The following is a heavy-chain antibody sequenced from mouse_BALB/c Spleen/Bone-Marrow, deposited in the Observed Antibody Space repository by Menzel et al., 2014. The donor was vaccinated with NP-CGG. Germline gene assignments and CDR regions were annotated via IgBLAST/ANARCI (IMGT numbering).Heavy chain of an antibody. J-gene: IGHJ4*01. CDR1: GFSLTRYG. Sequence: VKLMESGPGLVAPSQSLPITCTISGFSLTRYGVHWVRQPPGKGLEWLVVIWSDGSTTYNSALKSRLSITKDNSKSQVFLKMNSLQTDDTAMYYCARNGNFFAMDSWGQGTSVTVSS. D-gene: IGHD2-1*01. CDR3: ARNGNFFAMDS. CDR2: IWSDGST. V-gene: IGHV2-6-1*01.